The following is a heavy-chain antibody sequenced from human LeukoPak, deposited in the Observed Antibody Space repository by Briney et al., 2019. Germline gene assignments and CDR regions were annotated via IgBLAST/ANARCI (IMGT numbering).Heavy chain of an antibody. CDR3: ARNDYVWGSSYYFDY. V-gene: IGHV4-34*01. CDR2: INHSGST. Sequence: SETLSLTCAVYGGSFSGYYWSWIRQPPGKGLEWIGEINHSGSTNYNPSLKSRVTISVDTSKNQFSLKLSSATAADTAVYYCARNDYVWGSSYYFDYWGQGTLVTVSS. CDR1: GGSFSGYY. J-gene: IGHJ4*02. D-gene: IGHD3-16*01.